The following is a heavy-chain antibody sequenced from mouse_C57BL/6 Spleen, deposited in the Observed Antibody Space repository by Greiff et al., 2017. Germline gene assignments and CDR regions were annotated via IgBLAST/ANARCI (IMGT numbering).Heavy chain of an antibody. CDR1: GFTFSSYT. CDR2: ISGGGGNT. D-gene: IGHD2-4*01. CDR3: ATPLYYDYDVYYARDY. J-gene: IGHJ4*01. Sequence: EVKLVESGGGLVKPGGSLKLSCAASGFTFSSYTMSWVRQTPEKRLEWVATISGGGGNTYYPDSVKGRFTISRDNAKNTLYLQMSSLTSEDTAVYYWATPLYYDYDVYYARDYWGQGPSVTASS. V-gene: IGHV5-9*04.